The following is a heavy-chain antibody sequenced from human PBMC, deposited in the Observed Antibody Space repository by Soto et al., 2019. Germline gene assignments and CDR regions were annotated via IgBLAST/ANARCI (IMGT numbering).Heavy chain of an antibody. V-gene: IGHV4-31*03. Sequence: QVQLQESGPGLVKPSQTLSLTCTVSGGSISSGGYYWSWIRQHPGKGREWIGYIYYSESTYYTPSLKSRVTISEDTSKNQFSLKLSSVTAADTAVYYCASRRGDGENDYWGQGTLVTVSS. CDR1: GGSISSGGYY. J-gene: IGHJ4*02. CDR3: ASRRGDGENDY. D-gene: IGHD4-17*01. CDR2: IYYSEST.